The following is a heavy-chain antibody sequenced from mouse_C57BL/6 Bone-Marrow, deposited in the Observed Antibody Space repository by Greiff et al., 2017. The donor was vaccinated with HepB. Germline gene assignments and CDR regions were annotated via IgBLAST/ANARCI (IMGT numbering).Heavy chain of an antibody. CDR2: ISDGGSYT. V-gene: IGHV5-4*01. CDR3: ARDHYGSSYDYAMDY. CDR1: GFTFSSYA. D-gene: IGHD1-1*01. J-gene: IGHJ4*01. Sequence: EVQGVESGGGLVKPGGSLKLSCAASGFTFSSYAMSWVRQTPEKRLEWVATISDGGSYTYYPDNVKGRFTISRDNAKNNLYLQMSHLKSEDTAMYYCARDHYGSSYDYAMDYWGQGTSVTVSS.